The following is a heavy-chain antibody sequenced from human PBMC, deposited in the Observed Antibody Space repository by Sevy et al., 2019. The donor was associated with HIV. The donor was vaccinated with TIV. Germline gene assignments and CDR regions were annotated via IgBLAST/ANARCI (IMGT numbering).Heavy chain of an antibody. CDR1: GYTLAKFS. D-gene: IGHD3-22*01. J-gene: IGHJ4*02. Sequence: ASVKVSCKVSGYTLAKFSIHWVRQAPGKGLEWMTSFDPEDGDPEDGKRIYAQKFLGRVTMTEDTSTDTAYMELSSLRSHDTAVYYCATTKDYYDCSGYPFDYWGQGTLVTVSS. V-gene: IGHV1-24*01. CDR2: FDPEDGDPEDGKR. CDR3: ATTKDYYDCSGYPFDY.